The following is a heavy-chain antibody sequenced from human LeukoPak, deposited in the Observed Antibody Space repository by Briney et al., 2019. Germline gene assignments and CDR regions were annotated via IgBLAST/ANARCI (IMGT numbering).Heavy chain of an antibody. CDR3: ARGRGYSVHWLDP. V-gene: IGHV4-34*01. D-gene: IGHD6-13*01. CDR2: INHSGST. Sequence: KPSETLPLTCAVYGGSFSGYYWSWIRQPPGKGLEWIGEINHSGSTNYNPSLKSRVTISVDTSKNQFSLKLSSVTAADTAVYYCARGRGYSVHWLDPWGQGTLVTVSS. J-gene: IGHJ5*02. CDR1: GGSFSGYY.